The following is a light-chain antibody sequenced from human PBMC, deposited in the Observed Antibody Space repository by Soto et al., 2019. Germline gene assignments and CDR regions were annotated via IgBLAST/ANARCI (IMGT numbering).Light chain of an antibody. CDR1: SSDVGGYNY. J-gene: IGLJ2*01. CDR3: CSFAGNNNLV. Sequence: QSALTQPPSASGSPGQSVTISCTGTSSDVGGYNYVSWYQQHPGKAPKLMISEVSKRPSGVPDRFSGSKSGNSASLTVSGLQAEAEADYYCCSFAGNNNLVFGGGTKLTVL. CDR2: EVS. V-gene: IGLV2-8*01.